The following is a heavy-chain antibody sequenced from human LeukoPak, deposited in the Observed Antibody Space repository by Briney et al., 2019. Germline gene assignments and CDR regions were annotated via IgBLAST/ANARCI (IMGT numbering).Heavy chain of an antibody. Sequence: ASVKVSCKASGYTFTSYDINWVRQATGQGLEWMGWMNPNSGNTGYAQKFQGRVTMTRNTSISTAYMELSSLRSEDTAAYYCARGIRLLNHASNYYYYYMDVWGKGTTVTVSS. CDR3: ARGIRLLNHASNYYYYYMDV. CDR2: MNPNSGNT. D-gene: IGHD2-2*02. CDR1: GYTFTSYD. V-gene: IGHV1-8*01. J-gene: IGHJ6*03.